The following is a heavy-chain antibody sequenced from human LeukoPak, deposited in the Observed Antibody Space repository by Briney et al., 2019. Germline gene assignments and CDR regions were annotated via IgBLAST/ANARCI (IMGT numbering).Heavy chain of an antibody. CDR3: ATGGSGWDPTDY. V-gene: IGHV1-2*02. D-gene: IGHD6-19*01. Sequence: ASVKVSCKASGYTFTGYYMHWVRQAPGQGLEWMGWINPNSGGTDYAQKFQGRVTMTRDTSISTAYMELSRLRSNDTAVYYCATGGSGWDPTDYWGQGTLVTVSS. CDR1: GYTFTGYY. J-gene: IGHJ4*02. CDR2: INPNSGGT.